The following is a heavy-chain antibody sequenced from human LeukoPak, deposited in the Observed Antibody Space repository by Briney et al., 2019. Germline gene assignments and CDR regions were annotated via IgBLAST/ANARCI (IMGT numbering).Heavy chain of an antibody. CDR1: GYTLTELS. D-gene: IGHD3-22*01. Sequence: GASVKVSCKVSGYTLTELSMHWVRQAPGEGLEWMGGFDPEDGETIYAQKFQGRVTMTEDTSTDTAYMELSSLRSEDTAVYYCATGGPLLTYYYDSSGRKEYFQHWGQGTLVTVSS. CDR2: FDPEDGET. CDR3: ATGGPLLTYYYDSSGRKEYFQH. V-gene: IGHV1-24*01. J-gene: IGHJ1*01.